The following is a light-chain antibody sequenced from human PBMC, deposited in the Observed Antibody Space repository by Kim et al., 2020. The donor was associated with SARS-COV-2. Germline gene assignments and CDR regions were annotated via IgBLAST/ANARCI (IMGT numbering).Light chain of an antibody. CDR2: AAS. CDR3: QQSYTTPYT. CDR1: QSIRSY. J-gene: IGKJ2*01. V-gene: IGKV1-39*01. Sequence: SASVGDRVTITCREGQSIRSYLNWYQQRPGRAPTVLIYAASYLQSGVPSRFSGSGSGTDFTLTISSLQPEDFATYYCQQSYTTPYTFGPGTKLEI.